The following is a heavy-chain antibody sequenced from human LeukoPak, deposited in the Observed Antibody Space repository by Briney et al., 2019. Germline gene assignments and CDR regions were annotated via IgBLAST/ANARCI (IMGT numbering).Heavy chain of an antibody. D-gene: IGHD3-22*01. CDR1: GFTFSGYA. J-gene: IGHJ4*02. V-gene: IGHV3-23*01. CDR2: ISGSGGST. Sequence: PGGSLRLSCAASGFTFSGYAMSWVRQAPGKGLEWVSAISGSGGSTYYADSVKGRFTISRDNSKNTLYLQMDSLRAEDTAVYYCAKDSGDYYDSSGYYYEAVGYFDYWGQGTLVTVSS. CDR3: AKDSGDYYDSSGYYYEAVGYFDY.